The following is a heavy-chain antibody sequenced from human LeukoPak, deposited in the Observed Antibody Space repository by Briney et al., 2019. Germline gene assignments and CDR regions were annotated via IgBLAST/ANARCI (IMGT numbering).Heavy chain of an antibody. Sequence: SSGTLSLTCAVSGGSISSGGYSWSWIRQPPGKGLEWIGYIYHSGSTYYNPSLKSRVTISVDRSKNQFSLKLSSVTAADTAVYYCARGPPQRYCSSTSCYRGLYYYGMDVWGQGTTVTVSS. V-gene: IGHV4-30-2*01. CDR2: IYHSGST. J-gene: IGHJ6*02. CDR3: ARGPPQRYCSSTSCYRGLYYYGMDV. D-gene: IGHD2-2*02. CDR1: GGSISSGGYS.